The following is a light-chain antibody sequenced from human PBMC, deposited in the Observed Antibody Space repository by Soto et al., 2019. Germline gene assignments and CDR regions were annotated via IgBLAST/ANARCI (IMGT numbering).Light chain of an antibody. J-gene: IGLJ3*02. CDR1: SSNIGAGYD. Sequence: QSVLTQPPSVSGAPGQRVTISCTGSSSNIGAGYDVHWYQQLPGTAPKLLIYSDNSRPSGVPDRFSGAKSGTSASLAITGLHAEDEADYYCQSFDSSMSGWVFGGGTKLTVL. CDR2: SDN. V-gene: IGLV1-40*01. CDR3: QSFDSSMSGWV.